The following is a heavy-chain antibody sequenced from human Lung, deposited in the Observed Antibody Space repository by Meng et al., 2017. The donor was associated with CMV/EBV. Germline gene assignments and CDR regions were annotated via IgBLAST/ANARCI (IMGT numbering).Heavy chain of an antibody. V-gene: IGHV4-4*02. D-gene: IGHD6-19*01. CDR3: ASFPPPGKQWLVTDY. J-gene: IGHJ4*02. CDR1: GGSICSSYW. CDR2: IYHSGST. Sequence: QVRFQGRGPGRGRPSGSLSAPWLARGGSICSSYWLSWRRQPPGKGLELIGEIYHSGSTNYNPSLKSRVTISVDKSKNQFSLKLSSVTAADTAVYYCASFPPPGKQWLVTDYWGQGTLVTVSS.